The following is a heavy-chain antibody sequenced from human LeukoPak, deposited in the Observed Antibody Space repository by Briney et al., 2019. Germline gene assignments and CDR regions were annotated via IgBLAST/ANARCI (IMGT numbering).Heavy chain of an antibody. CDR1: GFTFSSYW. D-gene: IGHD3-22*01. Sequence: PGGSLRLSCAASGFTFSSYWMHWVRQAPGKGLVWVSRINSDGSSTNYADSVKGRFTISRDNAKNTLHLQMNSLRAEDTAVYYCARDYYDSSGLDYWGQGTLVTVSS. CDR2: INSDGSST. CDR3: ARDYYDSSGLDY. J-gene: IGHJ4*02. V-gene: IGHV3-74*01.